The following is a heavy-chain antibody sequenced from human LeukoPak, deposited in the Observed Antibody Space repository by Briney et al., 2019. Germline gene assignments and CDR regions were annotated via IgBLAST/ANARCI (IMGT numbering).Heavy chain of an antibody. CDR3: ARDPLGILWFGELPGD. CDR1: GFTFSSYW. CDR2: INTEGSST. V-gene: IGHV3-74*01. Sequence: GGSLRLSCAASGFTFSSYWMHWVRHAPGKGLVWVSRINTEGSSTSYADSVKGRFTISRDNAKNTLYLQMNSLRAEDTAVYYCARDPLGILWFGELPGDWGQGTLVTVSS. J-gene: IGHJ4*02. D-gene: IGHD3-10*01.